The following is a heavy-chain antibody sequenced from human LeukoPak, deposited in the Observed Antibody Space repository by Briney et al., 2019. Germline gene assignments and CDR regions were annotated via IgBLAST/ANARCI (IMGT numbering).Heavy chain of an antibody. V-gene: IGHV3-30*18. CDR1: GLTFSSYG. J-gene: IGHJ4*02. D-gene: IGHD5-18*01. CDR3: AKDLLSVSYSQIFDY. Sequence: GGSLRLSCAASGLTFSSYGMHWVRQAPGKGLEWVAVISYDGSNKYYADSVKGRFTISRDNSKNTLYLQMNSLRAEDTAVYYCAKDLLSVSYSQIFDYWGQGTLVTVSS. CDR2: ISYDGSNK.